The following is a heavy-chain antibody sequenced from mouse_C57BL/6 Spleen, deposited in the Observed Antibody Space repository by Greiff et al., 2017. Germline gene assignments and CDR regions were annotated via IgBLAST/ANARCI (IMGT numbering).Heavy chain of an antibody. Sequence: EVKLVESEGGLVQPGSSMKLSCTASGFTFSDYYMAWVRQVPEKGLEWVANINYDGSRTYYLDSLKSRFIITIDNAKNILYLQMSSLKSEDTAAYYCARGQDYGSRSGYFDVWGTGTTVTVSA. D-gene: IGHD1-1*01. CDR2: INYDGSRT. CDR3: ARGQDYGSRSGYFDV. CDR1: GFTFSDYY. J-gene: IGHJ1*03. V-gene: IGHV5-16*01.